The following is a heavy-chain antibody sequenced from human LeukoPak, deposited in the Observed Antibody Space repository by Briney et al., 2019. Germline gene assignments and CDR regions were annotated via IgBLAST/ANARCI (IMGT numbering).Heavy chain of an antibody. V-gene: IGHV4-39*07. J-gene: IGHJ4*02. CDR2: INHSGST. CDR3: ATDMVRGVIPSFDY. CDR1: GGSISSGSYY. D-gene: IGHD3-10*01. Sequence: SETLSLTCTVSGGSISSGSYYWSWIRQPPGKGLEWIGEINHSGSTNYNPSLKSRVTISVDTSKNQFSLKLSSVTAADTAVYYCATDMVRGVIPSFDYWGQGTLVTVSS.